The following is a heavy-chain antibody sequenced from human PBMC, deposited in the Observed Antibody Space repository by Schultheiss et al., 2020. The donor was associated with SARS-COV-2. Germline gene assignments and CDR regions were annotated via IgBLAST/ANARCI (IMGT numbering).Heavy chain of an antibody. CDR3: AKGKLSYGGLDS. CDR2: ISGSGGST. Sequence: GGPLRLSCAASKFTFSSYAMSWVRQAPGKGLEWVSVISGSGGSTYYADSVKGRFTVSRDNSKNTLYLQMNSLRAEDTAVYYCAKGKLSYGGLDSWGQGTLVTVSS. D-gene: IGHD4-23*01. V-gene: IGHV3-23*01. J-gene: IGHJ4*02. CDR1: KFTFSSYA.